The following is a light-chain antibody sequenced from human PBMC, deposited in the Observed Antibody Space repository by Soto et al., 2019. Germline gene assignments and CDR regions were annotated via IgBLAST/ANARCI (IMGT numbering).Light chain of an antibody. CDR2: GAS. CDR1: QSFSTNY. V-gene: IGKV3-20*01. J-gene: IGKJ2*01. CDR3: QQYASSMVYT. Sequence: EIVLTQSPGTLSWSPGESATLSCRASQSFSTNYLAWYQHKAGQAPRLLIYGASTRATGIPDRFSGSGSGADYTLTISRLEPDDFAVYYCQQYASSMVYTFGQGTKLEVK.